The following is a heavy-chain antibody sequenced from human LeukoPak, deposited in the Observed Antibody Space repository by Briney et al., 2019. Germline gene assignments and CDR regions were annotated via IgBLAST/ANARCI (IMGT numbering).Heavy chain of an antibody. CDR3: ARHGVPAAILITGTTAEEVFDY. V-gene: IGHV4-39*01. CDR2: IYYSGST. J-gene: IGHJ4*02. D-gene: IGHD1-7*01. Sequence: PETLSLTCTVSGGSTCISSYYWGWIRQPPGKGLEWVGCIYYSGSTYYNPSLKSRVTISVDTSKNQFSLMLSSVTAADTAVYYCARHGVPAAILITGTTAEEVFDYWGQGTLVTVSS. CDR1: GGSTCISSYY.